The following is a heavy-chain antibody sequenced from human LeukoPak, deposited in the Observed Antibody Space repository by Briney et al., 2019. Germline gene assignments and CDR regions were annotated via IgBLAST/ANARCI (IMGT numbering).Heavy chain of an antibody. D-gene: IGHD3-10*01. CDR3: AKDFSSGYGSGTIYYYGMDV. CDR2: IGSGGNT. CDR1: GFTFRSHV. Sequence: GGSLRLSCAASGFTFRSHVMSWVRQAPGKGLEWVSSIGSGGNTHYVDSVKGRFTISRDNSKNTLYLQMNSLRAEDTAVYYCAKDFSSGYGSGTIYYYGMDVWGQGTTVTVSS. V-gene: IGHV3-23*01. J-gene: IGHJ6*02.